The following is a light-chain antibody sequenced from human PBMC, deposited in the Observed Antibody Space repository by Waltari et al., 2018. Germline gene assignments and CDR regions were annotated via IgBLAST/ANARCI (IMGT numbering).Light chain of an antibody. Sequence: DIQMTQSPSSRSTSVGDRVTNTCQASQGINKYLNWYQQKPRKPPKLLIYDSSTLERGVPSRFSGDGYGTDFTFTISSLQPEDVGTYYCQQHENLPYSFGQGTKLEIK. CDR1: QGINKY. CDR2: DSS. J-gene: IGKJ2*03. CDR3: QQHENLPYS. V-gene: IGKV1-33*01.